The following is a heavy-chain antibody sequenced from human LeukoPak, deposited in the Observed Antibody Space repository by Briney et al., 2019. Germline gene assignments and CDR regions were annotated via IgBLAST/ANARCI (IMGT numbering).Heavy chain of an antibody. J-gene: IGHJ6*03. CDR2: ISWNSGSR. Sequence: SGGSLRLSCAASGFSFDDYAMHWVRQAPGKGLELVSGISWNSGSRVYADSVKGRFTIFIDNAKNTLYLQMNSLRAEDTAVYYCARDYYYYYYYMDVWGKGTTVTVSS. CDR3: ARDYYYYYYYMDV. V-gene: IGHV3-9*01. CDR1: GFSFDDYA.